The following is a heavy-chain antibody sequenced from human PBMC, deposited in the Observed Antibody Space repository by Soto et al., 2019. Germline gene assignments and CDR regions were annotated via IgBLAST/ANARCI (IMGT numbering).Heavy chain of an antibody. D-gene: IGHD1-26*01. CDR3: ARGGSYAFDI. CDR1: GFTFSSYA. J-gene: IGHJ3*02. Sequence: GGSLRLSCAASGFTFSSYAMHWVRQAPGKGLEWVAVISYDGSNKYYADSVKGRFTISRDNSKNTLYLQMNSLRAEDTAVYYCARGGSYAFDIWGQGTMVTVSS. CDR2: ISYDGSNK. V-gene: IGHV3-30-3*01.